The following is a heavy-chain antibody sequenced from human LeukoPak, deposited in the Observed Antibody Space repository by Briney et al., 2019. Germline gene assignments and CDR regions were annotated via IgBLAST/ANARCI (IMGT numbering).Heavy chain of an antibody. Sequence: ASVKVSCKASGYSFTNYAISWVRQAPGQGLEWMGWISAYSGNTNYAQKLQGRVTMTRDMSTSTVYMELSSLRSEDTAVYYCARARDSNAFDIWGQGTMVTVSS. CDR3: ARARDSNAFDI. J-gene: IGHJ3*02. V-gene: IGHV1-18*01. D-gene: IGHD2-21*01. CDR2: ISAYSGNT. CDR1: GYSFTNYA.